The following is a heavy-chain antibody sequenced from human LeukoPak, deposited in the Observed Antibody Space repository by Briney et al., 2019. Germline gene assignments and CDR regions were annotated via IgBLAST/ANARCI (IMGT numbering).Heavy chain of an antibody. Sequence: ASVKVSCKASGYTFTSYGISWVRQAPGQGLEWIGWINPNSGGTNYAQKFQGRVTMTRDTSISTAYMELSRLRSDDTAVYYCARFNEWREPMVRGVITWFDPWGQGTLVTVSS. J-gene: IGHJ5*02. CDR2: INPNSGGT. V-gene: IGHV1-2*02. CDR3: ARFNEWREPMVRGVITWFDP. D-gene: IGHD3-10*01. CDR1: GYTFTSYG.